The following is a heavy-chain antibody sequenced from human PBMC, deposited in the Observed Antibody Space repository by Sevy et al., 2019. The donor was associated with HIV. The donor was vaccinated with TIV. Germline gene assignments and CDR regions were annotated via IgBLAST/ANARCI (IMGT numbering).Heavy chain of an antibody. CDR3: ARQMHYYDSAGYYHWDY. J-gene: IGHJ4*02. V-gene: IGHV4-39*01. Sequence: SETLSLTCTVSGGSISSSNYYWGWIRQPPGKGLEWIANIYYTGSTYYNPSLTSRVTIFADTSKNQFSLKLSSVTAADTAVYYCARQMHYYDSAGYYHWDYWGQGTLVTVSS. D-gene: IGHD3-22*01. CDR1: GGSISSSNYY. CDR2: IYYTGST.